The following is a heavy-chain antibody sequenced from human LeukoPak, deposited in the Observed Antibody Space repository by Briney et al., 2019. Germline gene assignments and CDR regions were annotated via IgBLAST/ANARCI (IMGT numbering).Heavy chain of an antibody. CDR2: ISGSGGST. V-gene: IGHV3-23*01. CDR1: GFTFSSYA. J-gene: IGHJ6*03. D-gene: IGHD2-2*01. CDR3: AKDPTGYCSSTSCYNYYYYYVDV. Sequence: GGSLRLSCAASGFTFSSYAMSWVRQAPGKGLEWVSAISGSGGSTYYADSVKGRFTISRDNSKNTLYLQMNSLRAEDTAVYYCAKDPTGYCSSTSCYNYYYYYVDVWGKGTTVTVSS.